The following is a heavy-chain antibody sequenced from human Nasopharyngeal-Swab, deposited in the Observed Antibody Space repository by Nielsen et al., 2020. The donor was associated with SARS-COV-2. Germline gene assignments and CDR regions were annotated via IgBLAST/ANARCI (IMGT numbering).Heavy chain of an antibody. CDR2: ISGSGGST. D-gene: IGHD6-13*01. CDR1: GCTFSSYA. V-gene: IGHV3-23*01. Sequence: GESLKISCAASGCTFSSYARSWVRKAPGKGLEWVSAISGSGGSTYYADSVKGRFTISRDNSKNTLYLQMNSLRAEDTAVYYCAKGHSSSWPDYYYYGMDVWGQGTTVTVSS. J-gene: IGHJ6*02. CDR3: AKGHSSSWPDYYYYGMDV.